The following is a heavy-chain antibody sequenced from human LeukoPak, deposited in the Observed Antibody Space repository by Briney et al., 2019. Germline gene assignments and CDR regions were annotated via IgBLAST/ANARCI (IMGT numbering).Heavy chain of an antibody. J-gene: IGHJ3*02. CDR1: GGSFSGYY. CDR3: ARDFAIYM. Sequence: SETLSLSCAVSGGSFSGYYWSWIRQPPGKGLEWIGEINHSGRTNYNPSLTSRVTISVDTSKTLFSLKLRSVTAADKDVEYCARDFAIYMSGQGSMVSVSA. V-gene: IGHV4-34*01. CDR2: INHSGRT.